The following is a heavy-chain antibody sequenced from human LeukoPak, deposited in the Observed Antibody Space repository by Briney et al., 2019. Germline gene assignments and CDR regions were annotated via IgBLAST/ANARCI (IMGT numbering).Heavy chain of an antibody. CDR2: IYRGDSDT. CDR3: ARLEDGSGTSFDY. CDR1: GYSFSNYW. V-gene: IGHV5-51*01. D-gene: IGHD3-10*01. Sequence: PGGSLKISCKGSGYSFSNYWIGWVRQMPGKGLEWMGIIYRGDSDTRYSPSFQGQVTISADKSISIAYLQWSSLKAADTAMYCCARLEDGSGTSFDYWGQGTLVTVSS. J-gene: IGHJ4*02.